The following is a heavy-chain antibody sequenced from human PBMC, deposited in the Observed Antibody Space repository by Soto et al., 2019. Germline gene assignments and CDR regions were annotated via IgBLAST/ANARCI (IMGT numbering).Heavy chain of an antibody. CDR3: AKDVNILVITTRGMVLDAFDI. Sequence: GGSLRLSCAASGFTFSSYAMSWVRQAPGKGLEWVSAISGSGGSTYYADSVKGRFTISRDNSKNTLYLQMNSLRAEDTAVYYCAKDVNILVITTRGMVLDAFDIWGQGTMVTVSS. CDR1: GFTFSSYA. D-gene: IGHD3-22*01. V-gene: IGHV3-23*01. J-gene: IGHJ3*02. CDR2: ISGSGGST.